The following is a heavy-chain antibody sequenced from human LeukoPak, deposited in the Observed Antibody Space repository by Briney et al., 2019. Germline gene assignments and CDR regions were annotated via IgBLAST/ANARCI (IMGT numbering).Heavy chain of an antibody. CDR3: ARDRGGYNWFDP. J-gene: IGHJ5*02. D-gene: IGHD3-16*01. CDR1: GFTVTSCY. CDR2: IYSGEST. Sequence: PGGSLRLSCAASGFTVTSCYMTWVRQSPGKGLEWVSVIYSGESTYYADSVKGRFTISRDNSKNTLYLQMNSLRAEDTAVYYCARDRGGYNWFDPWGQGTLVSVPS. V-gene: IGHV3-53*01.